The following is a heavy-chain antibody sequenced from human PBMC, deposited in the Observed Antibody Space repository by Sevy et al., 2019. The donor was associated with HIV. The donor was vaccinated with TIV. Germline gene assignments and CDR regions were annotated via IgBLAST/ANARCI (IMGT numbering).Heavy chain of an antibody. CDR2: TYYRSKWYN. Sequence: SQTLSLTCAISGDSVSSNSAAWNWIRQSPSRGLEWLGRTYYRSKWYNDYAVSVKSRITNNPDTSKDQFSLQLNSVTPEDTAVYYCAREARDGYNFNFDYWGQGTLVTVSS. V-gene: IGHV6-1*01. J-gene: IGHJ4*02. D-gene: IGHD5-12*01. CDR3: AREARDGYNFNFDY. CDR1: GDSVSSNSAA.